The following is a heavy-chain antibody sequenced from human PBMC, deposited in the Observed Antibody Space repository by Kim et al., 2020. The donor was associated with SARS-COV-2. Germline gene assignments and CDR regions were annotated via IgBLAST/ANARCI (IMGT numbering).Heavy chain of an antibody. CDR2: IYGGGSAI. Sequence: GGSLRLSCAASGFTFSNYEMNWVRQAPGKGLEWLSYIYGGGSAINYADSVKGRFTMSRDNAKNSLYLQMNSLRAEDTAVYYCARVSSSWTYYSYMDVWGKGTPVTVSS. D-gene: IGHD6-13*01. CDR1: GFTFSNYE. V-gene: IGHV3-48*03. J-gene: IGHJ6*03. CDR3: ARVSSSWTYYSYMDV.